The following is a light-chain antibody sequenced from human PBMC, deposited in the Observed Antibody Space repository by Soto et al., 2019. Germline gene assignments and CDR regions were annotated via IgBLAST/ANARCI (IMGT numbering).Light chain of an antibody. Sequence: IQMTQSPSSLSASVGDRVTITCRASQGVRDDVGWYQQKPGKAPKLLIYSASTLQSGVPSRFSGSGSGTDFTLTISGLQPEDFAVYFCQQYGRSPMFTFGQGTKLEIK. CDR2: SAS. V-gene: IGKV1-6*01. J-gene: IGKJ2*01. CDR3: QQYGRSPMFT. CDR1: QGVRDD.